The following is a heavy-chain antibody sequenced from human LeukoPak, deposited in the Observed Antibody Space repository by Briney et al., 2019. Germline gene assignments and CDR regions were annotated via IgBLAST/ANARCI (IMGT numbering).Heavy chain of an antibody. D-gene: IGHD1-26*01. Sequence: GGSPRLSCAASGFTFSSYSMNWVRQAPVRGLEWVSSIRSSSSYIYYADSVKGRFTISRDNAKNSLYLQMNSLRAEDTAVYYCASLGDTTLFGSYWGQGTLVTVSS. V-gene: IGHV3-21*01. CDR2: IRSSSSYI. CDR3: ASLGDTTLFGSY. CDR1: GFTFSSYS. J-gene: IGHJ4*02.